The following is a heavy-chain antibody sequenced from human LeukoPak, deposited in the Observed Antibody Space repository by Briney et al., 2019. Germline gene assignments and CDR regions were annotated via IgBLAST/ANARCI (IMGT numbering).Heavy chain of an antibody. CDR3: ARDGAVAGNFDY. CDR1: SYTFTSYG. Sequence: ASVKVSCKASSYTFTSYGISWVRQAPGQGLEWMGWISAYNGNTNYAQKLQGRVTMTTDTSTSTAYMELRSLRSDDTAVYYCARDGAVAGNFDYWGREPWSPSPQ. V-gene: IGHV1-18*01. J-gene: IGHJ4*02. D-gene: IGHD6-19*01. CDR2: ISAYNGNT.